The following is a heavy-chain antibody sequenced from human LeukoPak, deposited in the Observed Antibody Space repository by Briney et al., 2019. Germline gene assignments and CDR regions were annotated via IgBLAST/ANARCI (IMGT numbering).Heavy chain of an antibody. J-gene: IGHJ4*02. D-gene: IGHD3-10*01. CDR1: GFTFSSYG. CDR3: ARDYTSNYCIDH. CDR2: ISDNGNSK. V-gene: IGHV3-30*04. Sequence: GRSLRLSCAASGFTFSSYGLHWVRQTPGKGLEFVAYISDNGNSKFYADAVKGRVTISREDSKNTVYLEMNCLRPEDTAMYYCARDYTSNYCIDHWGQGTLVTASS.